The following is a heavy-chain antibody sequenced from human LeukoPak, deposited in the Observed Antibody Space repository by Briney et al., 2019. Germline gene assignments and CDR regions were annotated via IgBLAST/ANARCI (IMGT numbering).Heavy chain of an antibody. J-gene: IGHJ6*03. D-gene: IGHD3-10*01. CDR2: ISGSGGST. Sequence: QTGGSLRLSCAASGFTFSSYAMSWVRQAPGKGLEWVSAISGSGGSTYYADSVKGRFTISRDNSKNTLYLQMNSLRAEDTAVYYCGRFAAGGSYYYYMDVWGKGTTVTVSS. CDR3: GRFAAGGSYYYYMDV. V-gene: IGHV3-23*01. CDR1: GFTFSSYA.